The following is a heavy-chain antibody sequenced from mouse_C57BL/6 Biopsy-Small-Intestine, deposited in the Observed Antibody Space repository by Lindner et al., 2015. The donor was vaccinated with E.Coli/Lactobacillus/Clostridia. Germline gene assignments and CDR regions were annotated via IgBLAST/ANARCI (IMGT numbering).Heavy chain of an antibody. V-gene: IGHV1-53*01. CDR3: VRDLRGNVGVNWGDVFDI. CDR2: INPSTGNA. D-gene: IGHD4-1*02. J-gene: IGHJ3*01. CDR1: GYTFTSFY. Sequence: SVKVSCKASGYTFTSFYIHWVRQAPGQGREWMGIINPSTGNAINAQKFQGRVSMTRDTPTSAVYMELSSLTSEDTAVYYCVRDLRGNVGVNWGDVFDIWGQGTMVTVSS.